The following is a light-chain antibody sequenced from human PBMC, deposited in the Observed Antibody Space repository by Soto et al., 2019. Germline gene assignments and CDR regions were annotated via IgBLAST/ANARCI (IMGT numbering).Light chain of an antibody. CDR1: QSVSSNY. J-gene: IGKJ5*01. Sequence: EVVLTQSPDTLSLSPGERATLSCRASQSVSSNYLAWYQQKPGQAPRLLIYGTFSRATGIPDRFSGSGSGTDFTLTISRLEPEDFAMFYCQHYGRSPPITFGLGTRLEIK. CDR3: QHYGRSPPIT. CDR2: GTF. V-gene: IGKV3-20*01.